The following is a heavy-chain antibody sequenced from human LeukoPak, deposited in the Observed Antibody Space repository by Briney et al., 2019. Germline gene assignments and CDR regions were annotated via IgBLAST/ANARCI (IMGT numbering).Heavy chain of an antibody. Sequence: ASVQVSCKASGYTFPTYAMNWVRPAPGQGLEWMGWLYTNTGNPTYTQGFTGRFVFSLDTSVSTTYLQISNLKAEDTAVYYCARGIPVYGSSWSYYFDYWGQGTLVTVSS. J-gene: IGHJ4*02. D-gene: IGHD6-13*01. CDR1: GYTFPTYA. V-gene: IGHV7-4-1*02. CDR2: LYTNTGNP. CDR3: ARGIPVYGSSWSYYFDY.